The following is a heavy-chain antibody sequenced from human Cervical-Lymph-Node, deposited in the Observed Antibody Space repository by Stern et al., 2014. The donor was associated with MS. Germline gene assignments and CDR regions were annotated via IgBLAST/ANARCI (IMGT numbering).Heavy chain of an antibody. Sequence: QVQLVESGPGLVKPSETLSLSCTVSGGSINGYSWNWIRQSPGKGLEWIGYVYDSGSFNLNPSLKSRVTMSVDTSKNQFSLRLSSVTAADTAVYYCAKRDESFHTFDIWGQGTMVTVSS. CDR2: VYDSGSF. CDR1: GGSINGYS. J-gene: IGHJ3*02. CDR3: AKRDESFHTFDI. V-gene: IGHV4-59*01.